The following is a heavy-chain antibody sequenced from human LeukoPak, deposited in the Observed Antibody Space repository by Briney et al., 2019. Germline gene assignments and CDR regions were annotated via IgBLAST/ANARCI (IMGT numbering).Heavy chain of an antibody. Sequence: SVKVSCKASGGTFSSYAISWVRQAPGQGLDWMGGIIPILGTANYAQKFQGRVTITADKSTSTAYMELSSLRSEDTAVYYCARGKERVVWQQRYYYYGMDVWGKGTTVTVSS. V-gene: IGHV1-69*06. CDR2: IIPILGTA. D-gene: IGHD6-13*01. CDR1: GGTFSSYA. J-gene: IGHJ6*04. CDR3: ARGKERVVWQQRYYYYGMDV.